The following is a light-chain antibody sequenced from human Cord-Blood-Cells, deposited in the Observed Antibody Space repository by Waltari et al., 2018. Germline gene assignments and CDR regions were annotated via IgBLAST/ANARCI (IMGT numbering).Light chain of an antibody. CDR1: SSDVGGYNY. Sequence: QSALTQPASVSGSTGPSITISCTGTSSDVGGYNYVSLYQQHPGKAPKLMIYDVMNRPSGVSNRVSGYKSDNTASLTICGLQAEDEADYYCSSYTSSSPWVFGGGTKLTVL. V-gene: IGLV2-14*01. J-gene: IGLJ3*02. CDR2: DVM. CDR3: SSYTSSSPWV.